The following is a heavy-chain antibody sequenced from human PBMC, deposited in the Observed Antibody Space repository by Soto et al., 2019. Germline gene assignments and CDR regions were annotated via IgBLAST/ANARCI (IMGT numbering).Heavy chain of an antibody. J-gene: IGHJ4*02. CDR3: ARDQGVTFGGIIVPSADY. CDR2: ISYDGNHQ. Sequence: QVHLVESGVGVVQPGRSLRLSCAASGFTFSHYTMHWVRQAPGKGLEWMAVISYDGNHQYYADSVKGRITISRDNSTRTLFLQMDRLRREDTATYYCARDQGVTFGGIIVPSADYVGQGTLVTVSS. D-gene: IGHD3-16*02. V-gene: IGHV3-30*14. CDR1: GFTFSHYT.